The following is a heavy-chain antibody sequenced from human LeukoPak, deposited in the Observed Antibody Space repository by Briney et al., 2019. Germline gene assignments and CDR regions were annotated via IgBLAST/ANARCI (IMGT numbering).Heavy chain of an antibody. CDR1: GYTFTGYY. CDR3: ARDPRYCSGGSCYGYNWFDP. V-gene: IGHV1-2*02. CDR2: NNPNSGGA. D-gene: IGHD2-15*01. Sequence: ASVKVSCKASGYTFTGYYMHWVRQAPGQGLEWTGWNNPNSGGANYAQKFQGRVTMTRDTSISTAYMEQSRLRSDDTAVYYCARDPRYCSGGSCYGYNWFDPWGQGTLVTVSS. J-gene: IGHJ5*02.